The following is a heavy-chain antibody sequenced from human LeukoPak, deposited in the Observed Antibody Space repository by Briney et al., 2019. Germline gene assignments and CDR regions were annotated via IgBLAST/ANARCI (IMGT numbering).Heavy chain of an antibody. Sequence: ASVKVSCKASGYTFTGYYMHWVRQAPGQGLEWMGWINPNSGGTNYAQKFQGRVAMTRDTSISTAYMELSRLRSDDTAVYYCARYCSSTSCPIDHWGQGTLVTVSS. D-gene: IGHD2-2*01. CDR1: GYTFTGYY. CDR3: ARYCSSTSCPIDH. CDR2: INPNSGGT. V-gene: IGHV1-2*02. J-gene: IGHJ4*02.